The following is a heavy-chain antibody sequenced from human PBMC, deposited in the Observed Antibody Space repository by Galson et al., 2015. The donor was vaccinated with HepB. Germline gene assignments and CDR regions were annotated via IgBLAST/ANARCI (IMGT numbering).Heavy chain of an antibody. CDR2: IYWDDDK. V-gene: IGHV2-5*02. Sequence: PALVNPTQTLTLTCTFSGFSLRTSGVGVGWIRQPPGKALEWLALIYWDDDKRYSPSLKSRLTITKDTSKNQVVLTMTNMDPVDTAPYYCAHKYRVVPAAILFDYWGQGTLVTVSS. CDR3: AHKYRVVPAAILFDY. CDR1: GFSLRTSGVG. D-gene: IGHD2-2*01. J-gene: IGHJ4*02.